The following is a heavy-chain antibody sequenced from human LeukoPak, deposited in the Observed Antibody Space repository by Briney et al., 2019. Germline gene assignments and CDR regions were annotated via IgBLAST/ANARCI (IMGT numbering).Heavy chain of an antibody. D-gene: IGHD2-15*01. V-gene: IGHV3-23*01. CDR3: AKSQLAYCSGGNCFDAYDI. J-gene: IGHJ3*02. CDR2: ISGSGGST. Sequence: GSLILSCAASGFTLSSYAMSWVRQAPGKGLEWGSAISGSGGSTYYADSVKGRFTISRDNSKNTLYLQMNSLRAEDTAVYYCAKSQLAYCSGGNCFDAYDIWGQGTVVTVSS. CDR1: GFTLSSYA.